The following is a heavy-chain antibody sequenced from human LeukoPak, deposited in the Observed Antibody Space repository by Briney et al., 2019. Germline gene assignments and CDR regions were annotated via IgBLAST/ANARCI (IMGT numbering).Heavy chain of an antibody. CDR3: ARHPFSSPFDY. D-gene: IGHD2/OR15-2a*01. J-gene: IGHJ4*02. CDR2: IYYTGNI. CDR1: GGSISTDY. V-gene: IGHV4-59*08. Sequence: SETLSLTCTVSGGSISTDYWSWIRQPPGKGLEWIGYIYYTGNIDYNPSLKSRVTISLDTSKNQFSLKLTSVTAADTAVYFCARHPFSSPFDYWGQGTLVTVSS.